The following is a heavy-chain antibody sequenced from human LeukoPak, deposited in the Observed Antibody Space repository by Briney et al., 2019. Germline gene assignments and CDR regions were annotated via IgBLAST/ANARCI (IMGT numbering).Heavy chain of an antibody. CDR1: GFTFGDYA. CDR3: VEDWGVNGTGGTIEF. V-gene: IGHV3-9*01. D-gene: IGHD6-13*01. J-gene: IGHJ4*02. Sequence: PGGSLRLSCAASGFTFGDYAMIWVRQAPGKGLEWVSCISRNSGSIVYADSVKGRFTTSRDNAKNSLYLQMNSLRAEDTALYYCVEDWGVNGTGGTIEFWGQGTLVTVSS. CDR2: ISRNSGSI.